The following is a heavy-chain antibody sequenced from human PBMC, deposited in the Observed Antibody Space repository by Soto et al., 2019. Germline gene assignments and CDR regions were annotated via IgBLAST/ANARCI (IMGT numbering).Heavy chain of an antibody. V-gene: IGHV3-53*04. CDR2: LHSGGDT. D-gene: IGHD3-10*01. CDR1: GIPVSSNY. J-gene: IGHJ6*02. CDR3: ARDGPYYYASRMDV. Sequence: EVQLVESGGGLVQPVGSLRLSCAASGIPVSSNYMTWVRQAPGKGLEWVSVLHSGGDTYYANSVKGRFTISRHDSTNTLFLQMNSLTPEDTAVYYCARDGPYYYASRMDVWGQGTTVTVSS.